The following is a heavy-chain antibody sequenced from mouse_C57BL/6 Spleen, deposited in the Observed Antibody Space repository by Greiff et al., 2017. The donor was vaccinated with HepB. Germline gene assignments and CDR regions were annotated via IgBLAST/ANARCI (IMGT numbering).Heavy chain of an antibody. Sequence: VQLQQSGPVLVKPGASVKMSCKASGYTFTDYYMNWVKQSHGKSLEWIGAINPYNGGTSYNQKFKGKATLTVDKSSSTAYMELNSLTSEDSAVYYCARRDYYCRAMDYWGQGTSVTVSS. J-gene: IGHJ4*01. D-gene: IGHD2-1*01. CDR2: INPYNGGT. V-gene: IGHV1-19*01. CDR1: GYTFTDYY. CDR3: ARRDYYCRAMDY.